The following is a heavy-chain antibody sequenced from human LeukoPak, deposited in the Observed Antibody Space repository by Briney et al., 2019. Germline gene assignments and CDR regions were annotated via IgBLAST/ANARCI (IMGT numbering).Heavy chain of an antibody. Sequence: GGSLRLSCAASGFTFSSYAMHWVRQAPGKGLEWVAVISYDGSNKYYADSVKGRFTISRDNSKNTLYLQMNSLRAEDTAVYYCARDSFIAVAGPYYYYYMDVWGKGTTVTVSS. CDR1: GFTFSSYA. V-gene: IGHV3-30*04. D-gene: IGHD6-19*01. J-gene: IGHJ6*03. CDR2: ISYDGSNK. CDR3: ARDSFIAVAGPYYYYYMDV.